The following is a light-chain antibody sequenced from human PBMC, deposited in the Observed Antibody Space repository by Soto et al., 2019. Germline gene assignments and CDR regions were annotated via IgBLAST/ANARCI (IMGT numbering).Light chain of an antibody. CDR3: CSYAGSYSFI. V-gene: IGLV2-11*01. Sequence: QSVLTQPRSVSGSPGQSVTISCTGTSGDVGLYNYVSWYQQNPGKAPKLIICDVNKRPSGVPDRFSGSKSANTASLTISGLQAEDEADYYCCSYAGSYSFIFGGGTQLTVL. CDR2: DVN. CDR1: SGDVGLYNY. J-gene: IGLJ2*01.